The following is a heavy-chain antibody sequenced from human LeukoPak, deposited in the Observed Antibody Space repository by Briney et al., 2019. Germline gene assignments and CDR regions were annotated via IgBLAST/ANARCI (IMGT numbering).Heavy chain of an antibody. CDR1: GFTFSGSA. CDR3: ARGDYVWGSYRV. CDR2: IRSKANSYAT. J-gene: IGHJ4*02. D-gene: IGHD3-16*02. Sequence: GGSLKLSCAASGFTFSGSAMHWVRQASGKGLEWVGRIRSKANSYATAYAASVKGRFTISRDDSKNTAYLQMNSLKIEDTAVYYCARGDYVWGSYRVWGQGTLVTVSS. V-gene: IGHV3-73*01.